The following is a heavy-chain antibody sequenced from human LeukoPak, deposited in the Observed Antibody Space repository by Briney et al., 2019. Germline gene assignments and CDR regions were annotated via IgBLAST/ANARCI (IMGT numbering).Heavy chain of an antibody. Sequence: PGGSLRLSCAASGFTFSSYAMNWVRQAPGKGLEWVSAIGGSGGSTYSADSVKGRFTISRDNSKNTLYLQMKSLRAEDTAVYYCAKGRGDTAMVCDCWGQGTLVTVSS. V-gene: IGHV3-23*01. J-gene: IGHJ4*02. CDR1: GFTFSSYA. CDR2: IGGSGGST. CDR3: AKGRGDTAMVCDC. D-gene: IGHD5-18*01.